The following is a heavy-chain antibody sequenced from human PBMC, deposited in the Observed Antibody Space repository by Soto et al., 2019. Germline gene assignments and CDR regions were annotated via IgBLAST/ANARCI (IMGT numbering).Heavy chain of an antibody. Sequence: EVQLVESGGGLVQPGGSLRLSCATSGFILSDCAMNWVRQAPGKGLEWVSYISSSSSVIDYADSVQGRFTVSRDNARNSLYLQMNSLSAEDTAVYYCARDLSWGSNWYYYMDVWGKGTTVTVSS. CDR3: ARDLSWGSNWYYYMDV. CDR2: ISSSSSVI. J-gene: IGHJ6*03. V-gene: IGHV3-48*01. D-gene: IGHD7-27*01. CDR1: GFILSDCA.